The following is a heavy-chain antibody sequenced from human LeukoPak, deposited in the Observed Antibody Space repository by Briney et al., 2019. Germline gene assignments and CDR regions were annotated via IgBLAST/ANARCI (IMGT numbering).Heavy chain of an antibody. CDR1: GFTFISYS. D-gene: IGHD4-17*01. J-gene: IGHJ4*02. CDR3: ARDYYGDYYFDY. V-gene: IGHV3-48*02. CDR2: ISSSSSTI. Sequence: GGSLRLSCAASGFTFISYSMNWVRQAPGKGLEWVSYISSSSSTICYADSEKGRFTISRDNAKNSLYLQMNSLRDEDTAVYYCARDYYGDYYFDYWGQGTLVTVSS.